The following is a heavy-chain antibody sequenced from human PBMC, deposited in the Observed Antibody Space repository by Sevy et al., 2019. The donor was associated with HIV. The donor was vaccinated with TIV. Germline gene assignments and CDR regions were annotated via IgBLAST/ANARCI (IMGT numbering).Heavy chain of an antibody. V-gene: IGHV3-15*01. CDR2: IKSKADGGTT. D-gene: IGHD2-8*02. CDR1: GFTFSYAW. J-gene: IGHJ6*02. CDR3: STDPIIVLLVTDGMDV. Sequence: GGSLRLSCAASGFTFSYAWMSWVRQAPGKGLEWVGRIKSKADGGTTDYAAPEKGRFTISRDDSKNTLYLQMTSLKTEDTAVYYCSTDPIIVLLVTDGMDVWGQGTTVTVSS.